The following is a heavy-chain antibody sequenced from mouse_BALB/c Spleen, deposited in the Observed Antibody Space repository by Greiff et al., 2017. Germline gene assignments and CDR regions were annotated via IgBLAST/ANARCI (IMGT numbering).Heavy chain of an antibody. J-gene: IGHJ4*01. CDR3: ARDGLEAMDY. CDR1: GFTFTDYY. CDR2: IRNKANGYTT. V-gene: IGHV7-3*02. Sequence: EVMLVESGGGLVQPGGSLRLSCATSGFTFTDYYMSWVRQPPGKALEWLGFIRNKANGYTTEYSASVKGRFTISRDNSQSILYLQMNTLRAEDSATYYCARDGLEAMDYWGQGTSVTVSS.